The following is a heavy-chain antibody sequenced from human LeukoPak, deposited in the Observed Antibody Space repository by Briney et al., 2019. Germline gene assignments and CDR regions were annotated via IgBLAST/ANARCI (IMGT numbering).Heavy chain of an antibody. D-gene: IGHD3-10*01. J-gene: IGHJ5*02. CDR3: AGSLLWFGELLPNWFDP. CDR1: GGSISSYY. Sequence: SETLSLTCTVSGGSISSYYWSWIRQPPGKGLEWIGYIYCSGSTNYNPSPKSRVTISVDTSKNQFSLKLSSVTAADTAVYYCAGSLLWFGELLPNWFDPWGQGTLVTVSS. V-gene: IGHV4-59*08. CDR2: IYCSGST.